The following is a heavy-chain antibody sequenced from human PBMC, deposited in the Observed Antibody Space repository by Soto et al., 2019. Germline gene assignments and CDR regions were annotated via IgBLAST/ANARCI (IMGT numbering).Heavy chain of an antibody. Sequence: PSETLSLTCTVSGGSVSSGSHYWSWIRQSPGKGLEWIGYIYNSGITKYNATLKSRVTMSVDTSKNQFSLKLSSVTPTDTAVYYCARRSSSSLGSLFDPWGRGILVTVSS. D-gene: IGHD6-6*01. J-gene: IGHJ5*02. CDR2: IYNSGIT. CDR3: ARRSSSSLGSLFDP. CDR1: GGSVSSGSHY. V-gene: IGHV4-61*01.